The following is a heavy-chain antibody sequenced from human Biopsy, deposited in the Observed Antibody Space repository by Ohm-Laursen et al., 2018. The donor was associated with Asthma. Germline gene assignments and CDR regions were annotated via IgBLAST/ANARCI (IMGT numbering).Heavy chain of an antibody. V-gene: IGHV3-7*05. Sequence: SLRLSCAASGFTFSNYWMSWVRQTPGKGLEWVANIKQDGSDKYYLDSVKGRFTVSRDNAKNSLFLQMDSLRAEDTAVYYCARGDSSGWSHYYFDYWGQGTLVTVSS. J-gene: IGHJ4*02. D-gene: IGHD6-19*01. CDR2: IKQDGSDK. CDR1: GFTFSNYW. CDR3: ARGDSSGWSHYYFDY.